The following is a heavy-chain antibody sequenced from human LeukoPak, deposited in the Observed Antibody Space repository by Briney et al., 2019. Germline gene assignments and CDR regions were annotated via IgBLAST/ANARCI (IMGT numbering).Heavy chain of an antibody. D-gene: IGHD1-26*01. V-gene: IGHV1-18*01. CDR3: ARDREWEIFDY. J-gene: IGHJ4*02. Sequence: ASVKVSCTASGYTFTSYGISWVRQAPGQGLEWMGWISTYNGNTNYAPNLQGRVTMTTDTSTSTAYMELRSLRSDDTAVYYCARDREWEIFDYWGQGTLVTVSS. CDR1: GYTFTSYG. CDR2: ISTYNGNT.